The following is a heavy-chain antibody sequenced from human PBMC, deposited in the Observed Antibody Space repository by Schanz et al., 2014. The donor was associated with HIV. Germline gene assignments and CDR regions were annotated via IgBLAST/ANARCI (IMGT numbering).Heavy chain of an antibody. D-gene: IGHD1-20*01. CDR1: GLTLSSYG. CDR2: ISGGSGST. CDR3: AKTSITRGMDV. J-gene: IGHJ6*02. V-gene: IGHV3-23*04. Sequence: EVQLVESGGSMVQPGGSLRLSCAASGLTLSSYGMSWVRQAPGKGLEWVSSISGGSGSTFYADSVKGRFTISRVNSKNTLYLQMNSLRAEDTAIYYCAKTSITRGMDVWGQGTTVTVSS.